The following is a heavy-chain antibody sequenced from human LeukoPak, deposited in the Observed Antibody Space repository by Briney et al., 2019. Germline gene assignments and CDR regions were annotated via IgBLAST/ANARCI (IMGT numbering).Heavy chain of an antibody. CDR3: AKDSAKKYDDY. CDR1: GFTFSSYG. V-gene: IGHV3-23*01. Sequence: GGFLRLSCAASGFTFSSYGMHWVRQAPGKGLEWVSGISGSDGTTYYADSVKGRFTISRDNSKNTLYLQMNGLRAEDTAVYYCAKDSAKKYDDYWGQGTLVTVSS. D-gene: IGHD2/OR15-2a*01. J-gene: IGHJ4*02. CDR2: ISGSDGTT.